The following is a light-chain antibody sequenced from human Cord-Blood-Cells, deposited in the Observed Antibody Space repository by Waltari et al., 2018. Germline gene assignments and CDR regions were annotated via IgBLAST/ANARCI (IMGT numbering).Light chain of an antibody. CDR1: SSDVGGYNY. V-gene: IGLV2-8*01. J-gene: IGLJ2*01. Sequence: SALTQPPSASGSPGQSVTISCTGTSSDVGGYNYASWYQQHPGKAPKLMIYEVSKRPSGVPDRFSGSKSGNTASLTVSGLQAEDEADYYCSSYAGSNNLVFGGGTKLTVL. CDR2: EVS. CDR3: SSYAGSNNLV.